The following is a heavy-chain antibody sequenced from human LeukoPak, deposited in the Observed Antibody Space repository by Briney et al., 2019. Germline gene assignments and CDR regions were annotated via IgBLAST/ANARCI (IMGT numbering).Heavy chain of an antibody. CDR1: GFSFSRYG. Sequence: GGSLRLSCAASGFSFSRYGMHWVRQAPGKGLEWVAVIWYGGSNRYYADSVKGRFTISRDNSKNTLDLQMNSLRAEDTAVYYCARSSYSSGWYDSWGQGTLVTVSS. CDR2: IWYGGSNR. D-gene: IGHD6-19*01. CDR3: ARSSYSSGWYDS. J-gene: IGHJ5*01. V-gene: IGHV3-33*01.